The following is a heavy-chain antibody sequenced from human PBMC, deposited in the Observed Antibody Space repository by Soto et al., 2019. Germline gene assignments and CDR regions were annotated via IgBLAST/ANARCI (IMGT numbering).Heavy chain of an antibody. CDR1: GYSFTSYW. V-gene: IGHV5-10-1*01. D-gene: IGHD6-13*01. CDR3: ARHTGQQQLVRNYYYYGMDV. Sequence: PGESLKISCKGSGYSFTSYWISWVRQMPGKGLEWMGRIDPSDSYTNYSPSFQGHVTISADKSISTAYLQWSSLKASDTAMYYCARHTGQQQLVRNYYYYGMDVWGQGTTVTVSS. J-gene: IGHJ6*02. CDR2: IDPSDSYT.